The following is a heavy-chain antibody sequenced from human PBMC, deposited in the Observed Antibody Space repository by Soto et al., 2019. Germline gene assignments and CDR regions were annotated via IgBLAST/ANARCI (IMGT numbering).Heavy chain of an antibody. D-gene: IGHD3-10*01. CDR3: ARGSSLCGSGSAKLCYYYYGMDV. Sequence: SETLSLTCTVSGGSISSYYWSWIRQPPGKGLEWIGYIYYSGSTNYNPSLKSRVTISVDTSKNQFSLKLSSVTAADTAVYYCARGSSLCGSGSAKLCYYYYGMDVWGQGTTVTGSS. CDR2: IYYSGST. J-gene: IGHJ6*02. CDR1: GGSISSYY. V-gene: IGHV4-59*01.